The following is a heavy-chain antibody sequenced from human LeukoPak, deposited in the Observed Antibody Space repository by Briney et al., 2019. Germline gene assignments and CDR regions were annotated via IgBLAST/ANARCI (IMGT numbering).Heavy chain of an antibody. J-gene: IGHJ3*02. CDR2: INPNSGGT. CDR1: GYTFTGYY. V-gene: IGHV1-2*02. Sequence: GASVKVSFKAPGYTFTGYYMHWVRQAPGQGLEWMGWINPNSGGTTYAQNFQGRVTMTRDTSISTAYMELSRLRSDDTAVYYCARDSVSSSFDAFDIWGLGTTVTVSS. D-gene: IGHD6-13*01. CDR3: ARDSVSSSFDAFDI.